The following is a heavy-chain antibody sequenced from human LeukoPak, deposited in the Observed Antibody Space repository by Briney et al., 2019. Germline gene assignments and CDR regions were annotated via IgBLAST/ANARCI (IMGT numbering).Heavy chain of an antibody. V-gene: IGHV3-7*01. Sequence: GGSLRLSCAASGFTFTSYWMSWVRQAPGKGLEWVANIKQDGSGKYYVDSVKGRFTISRDNAKNSLYLQINSLRAEDTAVYYCARTSSTFGGVIVPFDYWGQGTLVTVSS. CDR1: GFTFTSYW. D-gene: IGHD3-16*02. CDR3: ARTSSTFGGVIVPFDY. CDR2: IKQDGSGK. J-gene: IGHJ4*02.